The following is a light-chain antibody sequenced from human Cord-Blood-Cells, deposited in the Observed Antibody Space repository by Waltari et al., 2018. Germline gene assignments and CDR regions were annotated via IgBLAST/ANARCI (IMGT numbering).Light chain of an antibody. Sequence: IQMTQSPSTPSASVADRVTITCRASQSISSWLAWYQQKPGKAPKLLIYDASSLESGVPSRFSGSGSGTDFTLTISSLQPDDFATYYCQQYNSYSWTFGQGTKVEIK. CDR3: QQYNSYSWT. J-gene: IGKJ1*01. CDR1: QSISSW. CDR2: DAS. V-gene: IGKV1-5*01.